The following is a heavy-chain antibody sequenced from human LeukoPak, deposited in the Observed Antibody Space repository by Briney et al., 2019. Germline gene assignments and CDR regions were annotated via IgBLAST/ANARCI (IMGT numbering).Heavy chain of an antibody. V-gene: IGHV4-4*07. D-gene: IGHD6-13*01. CDR3: AREPRIAAAAPYYYYYGMDV. CDR2: IYTSGST. CDR1: GGSISSYY. Sequence: SETLSLTCTVSGGSISSYYWSWIRQPAGKGLEWIGRIYTSGSTNYNPSLKSRVTMSVDTSKNQFSLKLSSVTAADTAVYYCAREPRIAAAAPYYYYYGMDVWGQGTTVTVSS. J-gene: IGHJ6*02.